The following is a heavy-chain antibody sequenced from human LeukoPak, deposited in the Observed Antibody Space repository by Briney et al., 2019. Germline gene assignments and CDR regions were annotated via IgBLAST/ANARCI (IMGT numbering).Heavy chain of an antibody. CDR1: GFTSSSYS. J-gene: IGHJ4*02. Sequence: GGSLRLSCAASGFTSSSYSMNWVRQAPGKGLEWVSSISSSSSYIYYADSVKGRFTISRDNAKNSLYLQMNSLRAEDTAVYYCAIDSSGLFDYWGQGTLVTVSS. CDR3: AIDSSGLFDY. D-gene: IGHD3-22*01. V-gene: IGHV3-21*01. CDR2: ISSSSSYI.